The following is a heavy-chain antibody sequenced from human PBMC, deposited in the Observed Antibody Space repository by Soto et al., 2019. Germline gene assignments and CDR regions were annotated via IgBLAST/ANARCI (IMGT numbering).Heavy chain of an antibody. CDR3: GRLEGLATISYYFDY. CDR2: VYYSGST. CDR1: GCCVSSSSYY. D-gene: IGHD3-9*01. J-gene: IGHJ4*02. Sequence: KPSETLSLTCTVSGCCVSSSSYYWGWVRQPPGKGLEWIGSVYYSGSTYYNPSLESRVTISVDKSKNQFSLKLMSLSAADTAVYYCGRLEGLATISYYFDYWGQGALVTVSS. V-gene: IGHV4-39*01.